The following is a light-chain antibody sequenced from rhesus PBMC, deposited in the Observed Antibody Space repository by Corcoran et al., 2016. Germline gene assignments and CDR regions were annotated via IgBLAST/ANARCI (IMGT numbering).Light chain of an antibody. Sequence: DIQMAQSPSSLSASVGDTVTITCRASQSISSWLAWYQQKPGKAPKLLIDKASSLQSGVPSRFSGSGSGTDFTLTISSMQSEDFATYYCQQYSSSPYSFGQGTKVEIK. CDR2: KAS. V-gene: IGKV1-22*01. CDR1: QSISSW. CDR3: QQYSSSPYS. J-gene: IGKJ2*01.